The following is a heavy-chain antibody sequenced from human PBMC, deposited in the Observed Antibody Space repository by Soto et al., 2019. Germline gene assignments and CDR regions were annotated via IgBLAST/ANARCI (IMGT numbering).Heavy chain of an antibody. V-gene: IGHV3-48*02. J-gene: IGHJ6*02. D-gene: IGHD6-13*01. CDR1: GFTFSSYS. CDR2: ISSSSSTI. Sequence: GGSLRLSCAASGFTFSSYSMNWVRQAPGKGLEWVSYISSSSSTIYYADSVKGRFTISRDNAKNSRYLQMNSLRDEDTAVYYCARGGYEQLVFRSNYYGMDVWGQGTTVTVSS. CDR3: ARGGYEQLVFRSNYYGMDV.